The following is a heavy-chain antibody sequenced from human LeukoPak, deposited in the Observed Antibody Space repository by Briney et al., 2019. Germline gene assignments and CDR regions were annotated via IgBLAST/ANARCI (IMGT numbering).Heavy chain of an antibody. CDR3: ARRRSYSSSSNWFDP. CDR2: IYPGDSDT. D-gene: IGHD6-6*01. Sequence: GESLKISCKGSGYTFTSYWIGWVRQMPGKGLEWMGIIYPGDSDTRYSPSFQGQVIISADKSISTAYLQWSSLKASDTPIYYCARRRSYSSSSNWFDPWGQGTLVTVSS. J-gene: IGHJ5*02. CDR1: GYTFTSYW. V-gene: IGHV5-51*01.